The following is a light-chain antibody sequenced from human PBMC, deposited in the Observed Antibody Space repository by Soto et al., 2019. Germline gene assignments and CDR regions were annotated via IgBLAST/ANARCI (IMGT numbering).Light chain of an antibody. Sequence: EIVLTQSPATLSFSPGERATLSCRASQSINKYLAWYQQKPGQAPRLLIYDASNRATGIPARFSGSGSGTDFTLTITILEPEDFAVYYCQQRSNWRGTFGGGTKVEI. CDR3: QQRSNWRGT. CDR1: QSINKY. J-gene: IGKJ4*01. V-gene: IGKV3-11*01. CDR2: DAS.